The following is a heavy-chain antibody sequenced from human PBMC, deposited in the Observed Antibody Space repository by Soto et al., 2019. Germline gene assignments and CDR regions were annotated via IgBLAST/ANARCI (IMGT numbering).Heavy chain of an antibody. D-gene: IGHD4-17*01. V-gene: IGHV3-53*01. Sequence: EVQLVESGGGLIQPGGSLRLSCAASGFTVSSDYMSWVRQAPGKGLEWVSVIYTGGSTYYADSEKGRFTFSRDNSKNTLYLQMNSLRAEDTAVYYCARAYGGNPALFDPWGQGTLVTVSS. J-gene: IGHJ5*02. CDR1: GFTVSSDY. CDR3: ARAYGGNPALFDP. CDR2: IYTGGST.